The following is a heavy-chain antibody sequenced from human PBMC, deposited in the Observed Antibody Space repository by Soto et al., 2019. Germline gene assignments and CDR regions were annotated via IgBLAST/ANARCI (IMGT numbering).Heavy chain of an antibody. D-gene: IGHD2-15*01. CDR1: GGTFSSYA. CDR3: ARSLSGSCCASTYGMDV. CDR2: IIPIFGTA. Sequence: QVQLVQSGAEVKKPGSSVKVSCKASGGTFSSYAISWVRQAPGQGLEWMGGIIPIFGTANYAQKFQGRVTITADESTSTAYMELSSLRSEDTAVYYCARSLSGSCCASTYGMDVWGQGTTVTVSS. V-gene: IGHV1-69*01. J-gene: IGHJ6*02.